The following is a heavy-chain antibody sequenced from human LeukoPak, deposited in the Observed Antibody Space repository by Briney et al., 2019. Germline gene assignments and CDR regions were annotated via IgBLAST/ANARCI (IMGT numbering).Heavy chain of an antibody. CDR2: ICGTGVRT. Sequence: GGSLRLSCASSGFTFSSYAMSWVRQAPGKGLEWVSTICGTGVRTYYADSVKGRFTISRDNSKNTLYLQINSLRAEDTAVYFCAKDRLGGPYFFHYWGQGPLVTVSS. J-gene: IGHJ4*02. CDR1: GFTFSSYA. V-gene: IGHV3-23*01. D-gene: IGHD3-16*01. CDR3: AKDRLGGPYFFHY.